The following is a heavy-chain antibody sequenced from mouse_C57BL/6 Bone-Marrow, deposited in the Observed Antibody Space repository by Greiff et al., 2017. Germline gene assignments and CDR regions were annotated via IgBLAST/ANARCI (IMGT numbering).Heavy chain of an antibody. CDR1: GFTFSDYG. V-gene: IGHV5-15*01. CDR3: ARRRDYDGYSYAMDY. Sequence: EVQGVESGGGLVQPGGSLKLSCAASGFTFSDYGMAWVRQAPRKGPGWVAFISNLAYSIYYADTVTGRFTISRENAKNTLYLEMSSLRSEDTAMYYCARRRDYDGYSYAMDYWGQGTSVTVSS. D-gene: IGHD2-3*01. CDR2: ISNLAYSI. J-gene: IGHJ4*01.